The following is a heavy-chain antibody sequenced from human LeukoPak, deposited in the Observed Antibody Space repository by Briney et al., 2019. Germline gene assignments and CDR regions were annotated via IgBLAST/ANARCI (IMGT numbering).Heavy chain of an antibody. J-gene: IGHJ4*02. CDR2: ISGSGGST. CDR3: AKEYSSSWYHFDF. D-gene: IGHD6-13*01. V-gene: IGHV3-23*01. CDR1: GFTFSSYA. Sequence: GGSLRLSCAASGFTFSSYAMSWVRQAPGKGREWVSAISGSGGSTYYADSVKGRFTISRDNAKNTLYLQMNSLRAEDTAIYYCAKEYSSSWYHFDFWGQGTLVTVSS.